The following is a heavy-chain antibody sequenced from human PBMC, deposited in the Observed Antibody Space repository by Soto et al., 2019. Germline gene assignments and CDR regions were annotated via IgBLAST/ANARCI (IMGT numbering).Heavy chain of an antibody. V-gene: IGHV4-4*07. Sequence: QVQLQESGPGLVKPSETLSLTCTVSGGSISNYYWTWVRQPAGKGLEWIGRIYTSGMTNYNPSLKTRVTMSVDTSKNQFSLKLTSVTAAYTAVYYCAGERPNFGDLAYWGQGTLVTVSS. CDR1: GGSISNYY. J-gene: IGHJ4*02. CDR3: AGERPNFGDLAY. CDR2: IYTSGMT. D-gene: IGHD3-10*01.